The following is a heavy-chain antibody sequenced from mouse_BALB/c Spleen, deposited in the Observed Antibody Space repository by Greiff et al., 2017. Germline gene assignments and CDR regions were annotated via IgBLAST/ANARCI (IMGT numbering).Heavy chain of an antibody. Sequence: EVQRVESGGGLVKPGGSLKLSCAASGFTFSDYYMYWVRQTPEKRLEWVATISDGGSYTYYPDSVKGRFTISRDNAKNNLYLQMSSLKSEDTAMYYCARGDYGSSYNAMDYWGQGTSVTVSS. CDR3: ARGDYGSSYNAMDY. CDR1: GFTFSDYY. V-gene: IGHV5-4*02. CDR2: ISDGGSYT. D-gene: IGHD1-1*01. J-gene: IGHJ4*01.